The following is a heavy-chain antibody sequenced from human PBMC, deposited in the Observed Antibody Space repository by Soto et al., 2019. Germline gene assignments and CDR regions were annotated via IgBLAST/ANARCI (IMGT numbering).Heavy chain of an antibody. D-gene: IGHD2-2*01. CDR2: SIPIFGTV. V-gene: IGHV1-69*06. CDR3: AKLVGPAARRSSMDV. Sequence: QVQLVQSGAEVKKPGSSVKVSCKASGGTFTSYAVSWVRQAPGQGLEWMGVSIPIFGTVNYARKFQGRVTITADKSTSTAYMELSSLRSEDTAVYYCAKLVGPAARRSSMDVWGQGTTVTVSS. CDR1: GGTFTSYA. J-gene: IGHJ6*02.